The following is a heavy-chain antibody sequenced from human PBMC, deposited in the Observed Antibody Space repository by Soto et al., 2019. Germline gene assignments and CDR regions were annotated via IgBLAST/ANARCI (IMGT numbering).Heavy chain of an antibody. CDR3: AKTPNWNVAFDI. J-gene: IGHJ3*02. D-gene: IGHD1-20*01. Sequence: QVQLVESGGGVVQPGRSLRLSCAASGFTFSSYGMHWVRQAPGKGLEWVAVISYDGSNKYYADSVKGRFTISRDNSKNTLDLQMNSLRAEDTAVYYCAKTPNWNVAFDIWGQGTMVTVSS. CDR2: ISYDGSNK. V-gene: IGHV3-30*18. CDR1: GFTFSSYG.